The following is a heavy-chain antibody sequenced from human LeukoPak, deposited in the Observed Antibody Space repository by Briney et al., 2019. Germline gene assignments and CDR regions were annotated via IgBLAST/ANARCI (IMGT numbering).Heavy chain of an antibody. CDR3: ARAYGYYDFWSGQLQIDY. Sequence: GASVKVSCKASGYTFTSYDINWVRQAPGQGLEWMGWINPNSGGTNYAQKFQGRVTMTRDTSISTAYMELSRLRSDDTAVYYCARAYGYYDFWSGQLQIDYWGQGTLVTVSS. D-gene: IGHD3-3*01. J-gene: IGHJ4*02. CDR1: GYTFTSYD. CDR2: INPNSGGT. V-gene: IGHV1-2*02.